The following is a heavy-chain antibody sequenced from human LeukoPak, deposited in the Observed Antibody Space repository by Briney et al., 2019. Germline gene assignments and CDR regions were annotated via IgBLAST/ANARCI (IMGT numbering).Heavy chain of an antibody. CDR1: GFTFSSYA. J-gene: IGHJ3*02. V-gene: IGHV3-23*01. D-gene: IGHD3-22*01. CDR3: AKDHLVHYYDSSGYYSFNAFDI. Sequence: GGSLRLSCAASGFTFSSYAMSWVRQAPGKGLEWVSAISGSGGSTYYADSVKGRFTIPRDNSKNTLYLQMNSLRAEDTAVYYCAKDHLVHYYDSSGYYSFNAFDIWGQGTMVTVSS. CDR2: ISGSGGST.